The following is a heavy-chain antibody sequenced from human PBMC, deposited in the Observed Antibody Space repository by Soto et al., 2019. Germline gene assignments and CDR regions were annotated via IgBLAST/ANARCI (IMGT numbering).Heavy chain of an antibody. J-gene: IGHJ4*02. CDR1: GFTFNNYG. Sequence: PGGSLRLSCAASGFTFNNYGIHWVRQAPGKGLEWVALISFDGRSEYYGDSVKGRFTVSRDNFKNMLYLQMNNLGTEDTALYYCARDMRGYNYGPLDYWGQGVLVTVS. D-gene: IGHD5-12*01. CDR3: ARDMRGYNYGPLDY. CDR2: ISFDGRSE. V-gene: IGHV3-30*03.